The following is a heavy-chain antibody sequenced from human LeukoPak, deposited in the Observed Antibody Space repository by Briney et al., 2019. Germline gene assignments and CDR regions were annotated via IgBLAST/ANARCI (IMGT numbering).Heavy chain of an antibody. CDR3: AKGDRAWYDFFDY. D-gene: IGHD6-19*01. CDR2: ITGSGGST. J-gene: IGHJ4*02. CDR1: GFIFTNYD. Sequence: GGSLRLSCAASGFIFTNYDMSWVRQAPGKGLEWVSAITGSGGSTHYADSVKGRFTISRDNSKNTLYLQMNSLRAEDTAIYYCAKGDRAWYDFFDYWGQGTLVTVSS. V-gene: IGHV3-23*01.